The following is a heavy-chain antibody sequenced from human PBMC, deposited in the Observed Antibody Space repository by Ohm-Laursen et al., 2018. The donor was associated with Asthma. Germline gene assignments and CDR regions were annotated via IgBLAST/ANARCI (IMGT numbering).Heavy chain of an antibody. D-gene: IGHD4-17*01. CDR1: GFTFSSYA. V-gene: IGHV3-23*01. CDR3: ARDPPVTTVTTGEYFDH. Sequence: SLRLSCAASGFTFSSYAMTWVRQAPGKGLEWVSSITTSGDSTYYADSVKGRFTISGDNAKSSLYLQMNSLTAEDTAVYYCARDPPVTTVTTGEYFDHWGQGTLVTVSS. J-gene: IGHJ4*02. CDR2: ITTSGDST.